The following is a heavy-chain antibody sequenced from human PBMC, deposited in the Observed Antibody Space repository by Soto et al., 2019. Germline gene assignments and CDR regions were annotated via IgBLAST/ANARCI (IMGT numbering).Heavy chain of an antibody. CDR2: IYPGDSDT. CDR3: GGGGSPNRFDY. J-gene: IGHJ4*02. Sequence: PGESLKISCNGSGYSFTNYCIGLVLQMPGKGLEWMGIIYPGDSDTRYSPSFQGQVTISADKSITTAYLQWSSLKASDTAMYYCGGGGSPNRFDYWGQGTLVTVSS. V-gene: IGHV5-51*01. CDR1: GYSFTNYC. D-gene: IGHD3-16*01.